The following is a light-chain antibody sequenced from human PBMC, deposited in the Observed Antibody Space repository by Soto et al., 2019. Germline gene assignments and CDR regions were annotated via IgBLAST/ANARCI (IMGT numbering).Light chain of an antibody. CDR1: QSVSSN. Sequence: EIVMTQSPATLSVSPGERATLSCRASQSVSSNLAWYQQKPGQAPRLLIYGASTRATGIPARFSGSGSGTDFTLSISSLEPEDFAVYYCQQRTDRPPWTFGQVTKWIS. J-gene: IGKJ1*01. V-gene: IGKV3-15*01. CDR3: QQRTDRPPWT. CDR2: GAS.